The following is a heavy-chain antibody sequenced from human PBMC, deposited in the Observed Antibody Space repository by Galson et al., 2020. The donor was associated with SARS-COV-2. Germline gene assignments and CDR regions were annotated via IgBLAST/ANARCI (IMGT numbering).Heavy chain of an antibody. D-gene: IGHD3-3*01. V-gene: IGHV3-7*01. J-gene: IGHJ3*01. CDR2: IKPDGSQQ. CDR1: GFTISRYW. CDR3: AKYDAVLL. Sequence: GGSLRLSCAGSGFTISRYWMNWVRQAPGKGLEWVANIKPDGSQQQYADSVKGRFVISRDNAQNSVFLHMNSLRAEDTALYYCAKYDAVLLWGPGTMVTVSS.